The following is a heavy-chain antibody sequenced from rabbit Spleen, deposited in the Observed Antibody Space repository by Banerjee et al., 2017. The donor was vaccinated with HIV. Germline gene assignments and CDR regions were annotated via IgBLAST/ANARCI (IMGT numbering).Heavy chain of an antibody. D-gene: IGHD8-1*01. CDR1: GFTLSSYY. CDR2: IDPVFGIT. Sequence: QLVESRGDLVQPGGSLKLSCKASGFTLSSYYMNWVRQAPGKGLEWIGYIDPVFGITYYASWVKGRFTISSDNAQNTVFLQMTSLTASDTATYFCARDTASSFSSYGMDLWGPGTLVTVS. CDR3: ARDTASSFSSYGMDL. J-gene: IGHJ6*01. V-gene: IGHV1S7*01.